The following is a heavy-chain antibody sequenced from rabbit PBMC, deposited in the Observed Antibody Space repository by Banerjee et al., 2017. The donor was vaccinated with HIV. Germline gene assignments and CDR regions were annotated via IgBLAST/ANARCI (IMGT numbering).Heavy chain of an antibody. V-gene: IGHV1S45*01. D-gene: IGHD2-1*01. CDR1: GFDFSSYG. J-gene: IGHJ4*01. Sequence: ELVESGGGLVQPGGSLTLSCKASGFDFSSYGVSWVRQAPGKGLEWIGCIDTDSGSTYYANWATGRFTISKTSSTTVTLQMTSLTAADTATYFFARETYDDYGNYNLWGPGTLVTVS. CDR2: IDTDSGST. CDR3: ARETYDDYGNYNL.